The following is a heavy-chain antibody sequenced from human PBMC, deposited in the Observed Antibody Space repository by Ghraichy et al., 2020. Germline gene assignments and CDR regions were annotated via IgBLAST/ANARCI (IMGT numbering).Heavy chain of an antibody. CDR3: AKGNGYNYDGRGFYYFHY. J-gene: IGHJ4*02. CDR1: GYTRSDLS. V-gene: IGHV1-24*01. Sequence: ASVKVSCKVSGYTRSDLSMHWVRQAPGKGLEWMGGFDPEKGETLYAQNFQGRVSISEDTSTDTAYMELSGLRSDDMAFYYCAKGNGYNYDGRGFYYFHYWGQGTLVTVSS. D-gene: IGHD5-24*01. CDR2: FDPEKGET.